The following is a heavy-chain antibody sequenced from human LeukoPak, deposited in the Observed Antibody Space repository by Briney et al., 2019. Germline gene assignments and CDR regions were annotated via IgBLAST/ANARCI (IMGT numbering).Heavy chain of an antibody. CDR1: GYTFTSYG. V-gene: IGHV1-18*04. Sequence: AAVKVSCKASGYTFTSYGVSWVRQAPGEGLEWMGWISAYSGNTNYAQKLQGRVTMTTDTSTSTAYMELRSLRSDDTAVYYCASMVLRSRGAFDIWGQGTMVTVSS. D-gene: IGHD4/OR15-4a*01. CDR2: ISAYSGNT. CDR3: ASMVLRSRGAFDI. J-gene: IGHJ3*02.